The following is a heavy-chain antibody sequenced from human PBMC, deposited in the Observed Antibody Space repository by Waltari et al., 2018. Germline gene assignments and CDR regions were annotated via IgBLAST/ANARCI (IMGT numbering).Heavy chain of an antibody. J-gene: IGHJ4*02. CDR3: ARFLGYCSGGSCYYFDY. D-gene: IGHD2-15*01. V-gene: IGHV4-4*02. Sequence: QVQLQESGPGLVKPSGTLSLTCAVSGGSISSSNWWSWVRQPPGKGLEWIGEIYHSGSTNYNPSLKSRVTISVDKSKNQFSLKLSSVTAADTAVYYCARFLGYCSGGSCYYFDYWGQGTLVTVSS. CDR2: IYHSGST. CDR1: GGSISSSNW.